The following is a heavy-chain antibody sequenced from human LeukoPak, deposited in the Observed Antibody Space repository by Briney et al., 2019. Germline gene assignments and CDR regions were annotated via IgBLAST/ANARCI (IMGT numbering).Heavy chain of an antibody. J-gene: IGHJ4*02. Sequence: SETLSLTCTVSGGSISSSSYYWGWIRQPPGKGLEWIGSIYYSGSTNYNPSLKSRVTISVDTSKNQFSLKLSSVTAADTAVYYCARGPRGSYPYYFDYWGQGTLVTVSS. CDR3: ARGPRGSYPYYFDY. V-gene: IGHV4-39*07. CDR2: IYYSGST. CDR1: GGSISSSSYY. D-gene: IGHD1-26*01.